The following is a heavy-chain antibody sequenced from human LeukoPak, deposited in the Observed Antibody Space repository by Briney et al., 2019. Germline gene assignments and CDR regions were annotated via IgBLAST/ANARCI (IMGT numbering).Heavy chain of an antibody. CDR3: ASRGSSGWYYYYYMDV. D-gene: IGHD6-19*01. CDR2: IYYSGST. J-gene: IGHJ6*03. Sequence: SETLSLTCTVSGASISNYYWTWIRQPPGKGLEWIGYIYYSGSTYYNPSLKSRVTISVDTSKNQFSLKLSSVTAADTAVYYCASRGSSGWYYYYYMDVWGKGTTVTISS. V-gene: IGHV4-59*12. CDR1: GASISNYY.